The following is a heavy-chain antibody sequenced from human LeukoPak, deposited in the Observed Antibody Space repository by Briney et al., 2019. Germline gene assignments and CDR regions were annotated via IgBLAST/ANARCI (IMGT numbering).Heavy chain of an antibody. CDR3: ARGEYDYVWGSYRFYYFDY. J-gene: IGHJ4*02. D-gene: IGHD3-16*02. CDR1: GFTVSSNY. CDR2: IYSGGST. Sequence: GGSLRLSCAASGFTVSSNYMSWVRLAPGKGLEWVSVIYSGGSTYYADSVKGRFTISRDNSKNTLYLQMNSLRAEDTAVYYCARGEYDYVWGSYRFYYFDYWGQGTLVTVSS. V-gene: IGHV3-66*01.